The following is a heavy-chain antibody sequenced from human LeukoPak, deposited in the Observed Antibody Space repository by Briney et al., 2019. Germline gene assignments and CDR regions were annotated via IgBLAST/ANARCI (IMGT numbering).Heavy chain of an antibody. CDR3: AGARYFDWHYYYYGMDV. Sequence: SETLSLTCTVSGGSISSYYWSWIRQPPGKGLEWIGYIYYSGSTNYNPSLKSRVTISVDTSKNQFSLKLSSVTAADTAVYYCAGARYFDWHYYYYGMDVWGQGTTVTVSS. J-gene: IGHJ6*02. CDR1: GGSISSYY. CDR2: IYYSGST. V-gene: IGHV4-59*01. D-gene: IGHD3-9*01.